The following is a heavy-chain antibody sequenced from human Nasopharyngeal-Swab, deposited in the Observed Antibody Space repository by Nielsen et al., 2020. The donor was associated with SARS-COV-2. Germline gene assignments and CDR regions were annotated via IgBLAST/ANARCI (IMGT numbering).Heavy chain of an antibody. J-gene: IGHJ3*02. CDR1: GFTFSSYS. V-gene: IGHV3-21*01. Sequence: GGSLRLSCAASGFTFSSYSMNWVRQAPGKGLEWVSSISSSSSYIYYADSVKGRFTISRDNAKNSLYLQMNSLRAEDTAVYYCARDYCSGGSCYFPNAFDTWGQGTMVTVSS. CDR2: ISSSSSYI. D-gene: IGHD2-15*01. CDR3: ARDYCSGGSCYFPNAFDT.